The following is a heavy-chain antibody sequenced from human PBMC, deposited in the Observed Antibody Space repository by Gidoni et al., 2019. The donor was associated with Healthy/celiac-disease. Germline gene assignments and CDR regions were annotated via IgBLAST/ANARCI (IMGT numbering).Heavy chain of an antibody. Sequence: EVQLLESGGGLVQPGGSLRLSCAASGFPFSSYAMSWVRQAPGKGLEWVSSISGSGGSTYYADSVKGRFTITRDNSKNTLYLQMNSLRAEDTAVYYCAKGRRSGSYSGIDYWGQGTLVTVSS. CDR3: AKGRRSGSYSGIDY. J-gene: IGHJ4*02. V-gene: IGHV3-23*01. CDR1: GFPFSSYA. D-gene: IGHD1-26*01. CDR2: ISGSGGST.